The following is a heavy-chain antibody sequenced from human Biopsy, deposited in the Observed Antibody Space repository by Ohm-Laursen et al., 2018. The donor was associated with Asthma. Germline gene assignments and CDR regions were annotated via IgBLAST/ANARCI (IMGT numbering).Heavy chain of an antibody. Sequence: ASVKVSCNASGYNFISFAIHWVRQAPGQRLGWMGWVDTGNGDTKYSQKFQGRVTITRDTSASTAYMELRSLRSEDTATYYCARTYYDFLTGQVKDVFGVWGQGTMVTVSS. CDR1: GYNFISFA. J-gene: IGHJ3*01. CDR2: VDTGNGDT. V-gene: IGHV1-3*04. D-gene: IGHD3-9*01. CDR3: ARTYYDFLTGQVKDVFGV.